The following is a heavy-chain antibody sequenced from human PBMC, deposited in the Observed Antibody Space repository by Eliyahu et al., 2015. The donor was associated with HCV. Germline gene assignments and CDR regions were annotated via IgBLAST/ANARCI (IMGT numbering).Heavy chain of an antibody. Sequence: VKVSCKASGYTFTSYGISWVRQAPGQGLEWMGWISAYNGNTNYAQKLQGRVTMTTDTSTSTAYMELRSLRSDDHGRDLRAGERGIVVVLAAAFGLGYYYGMDVWGQGTTVTVSS. CDR2: ISAYNGNT. V-gene: IGHV1-18*01. J-gene: IGHJ6*02. CDR3: AGERGIVVVLAAAFGLGYYYGMDV. CDR1: GYTFTSYG. D-gene: IGHD2-2*01.